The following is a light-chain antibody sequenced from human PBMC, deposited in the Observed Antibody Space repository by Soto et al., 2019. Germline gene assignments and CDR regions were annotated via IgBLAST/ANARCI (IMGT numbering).Light chain of an antibody. J-gene: IGKJ1*01. CDR3: KQYGSSLWT. CDR1: QSVSSSY. CDR2: GAS. Sequence: EIVLTQSPGTLSLSPGERATLSCRASQSVSSSYLAWYQQKPGQAPRLLIYGASSRATGIPDRFSGSGSGTDFTLTISRREPKDFAVFYCKQYGSSLWTFGQGTKGDIK. V-gene: IGKV3-20*01.